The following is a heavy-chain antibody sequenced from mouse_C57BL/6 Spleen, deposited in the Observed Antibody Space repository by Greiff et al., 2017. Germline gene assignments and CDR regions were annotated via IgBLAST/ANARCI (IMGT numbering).Heavy chain of an antibody. J-gene: IGHJ1*03. V-gene: IGHV1-80*01. CDR3: ASPATVVATDWYFDV. Sequence: VQLQQSGAELVKPGASVKISCKASGYAFSSYWMNWVKQRPGKGLEWIGQFYPGDGDTNYNGKFKGKATLTADKSSSTAYMQLSSLTSEDSAVYFCASPATVVATDWYFDVGGTGTTVTVSS. D-gene: IGHD1-1*01. CDR2: FYPGDGDT. CDR1: GYAFSSYW.